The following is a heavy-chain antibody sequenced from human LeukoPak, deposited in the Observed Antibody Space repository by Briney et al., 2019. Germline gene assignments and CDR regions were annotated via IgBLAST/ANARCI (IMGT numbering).Heavy chain of an antibody. V-gene: IGHV3-48*03. J-gene: IGHJ4*02. Sequence: GGSLRLSCAASGFTFSSYEMNWVRQAPGKGLEWVSYISSRGITIYYADSVRGRFAISRDNAKNSLYLQMNSLRAEDTAVYYCASSDYWGQGTLVTVSS. CDR3: ASSDY. CDR1: GFTFSSYE. CDR2: ISSRGITI.